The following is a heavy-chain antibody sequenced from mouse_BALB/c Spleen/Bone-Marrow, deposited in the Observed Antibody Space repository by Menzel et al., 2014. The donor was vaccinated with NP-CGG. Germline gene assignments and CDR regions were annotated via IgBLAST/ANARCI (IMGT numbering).Heavy chain of an antibody. Sequence: EVHLVESGPELVKPGASVKISCKTSGYTFTDYTMHWVRQSHGKSLEWIGSINPNNGGSSCNQKFKAKATLTIDKSSSTPYMELRSLTSEDSAAYYCARAVHFDYWGQGTTLTVSS. CDR2: INPNNGGS. V-gene: IGHV1-22*01. J-gene: IGHJ2*01. CDR1: GYTFTDYT. CDR3: ARAVHFDY.